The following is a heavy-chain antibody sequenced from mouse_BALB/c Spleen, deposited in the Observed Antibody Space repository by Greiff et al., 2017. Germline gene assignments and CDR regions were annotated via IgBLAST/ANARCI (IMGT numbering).Heavy chain of an antibody. CDR2: ISSGGSYT. CDR3: TRDDYDAY. CDR1: GFTFSSYT. D-gene: IGHD2-4*01. V-gene: IGHV5-6-4*01. Sequence: DVMLVESGGGLVKPGGSLKLSCAASGFTFSSYTMSWVRQTPEKRLEWVATISSGGSYTYYPDSVKGRFTISRDNAKNTLYLQMSSLKSEDTAMYYCTRDDYDAYWGQGTLVTVSA. J-gene: IGHJ3*01.